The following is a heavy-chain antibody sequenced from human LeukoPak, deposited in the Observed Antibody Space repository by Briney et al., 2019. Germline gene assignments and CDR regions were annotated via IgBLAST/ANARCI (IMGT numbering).Heavy chain of an antibody. CDR2: ISDSGST. J-gene: IGHJ4*02. Sequence: SETLSLTCTVSGGSISTYYRSWIRQPPGKGLEWIGFISDSGSTDYNPSLTSRVTISVDTSKNQFSLRLSSVTAADTAVYYCARHLKKDGYNYYFDYWGQGTLVTVSS. CDR3: ARHLKKDGYNYYFDY. V-gene: IGHV4-59*08. D-gene: IGHD5-24*01. CDR1: GGSISTYY.